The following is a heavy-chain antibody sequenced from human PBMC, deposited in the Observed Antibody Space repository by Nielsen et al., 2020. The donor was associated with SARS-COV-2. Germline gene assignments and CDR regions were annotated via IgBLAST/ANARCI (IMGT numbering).Heavy chain of an antibody. V-gene: IGHV4-39*02. CDR3: AREDSSSCHDS. D-gene: IGHD2-2*01. CDR2: IYYTGST. J-gene: IGHJ4*02. CDR1: GGSISGSTFY. Sequence: GSLRLSCTVPGGSISGSTFYWGWVRQPPGKGLEWIAAIYYTGSTYYTPSLKSRVTISVDTSKNQYSLKLSSVTAADTAVYYCAREDSSSCHDSWGQGTLVTVSS.